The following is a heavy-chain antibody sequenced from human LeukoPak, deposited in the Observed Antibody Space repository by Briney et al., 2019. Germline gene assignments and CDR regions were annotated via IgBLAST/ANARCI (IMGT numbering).Heavy chain of an antibody. CDR1: GYTFTSYY. CDR2: INPSGGST. CDR3: ARDGAQTGDRYWYFDL. V-gene: IGHV1-46*01. D-gene: IGHD7-27*01. J-gene: IGHJ2*01. Sequence: GASVKVSCKASGYTFTSYYMHWVRQAPGQGLEWMGIINPSGGSTSYAQKFQGRVTMTRDTSTSTVYMELSSLRSEDTAVYYCARDGAQTGDRYWYFDLWGRGTLVTVSS.